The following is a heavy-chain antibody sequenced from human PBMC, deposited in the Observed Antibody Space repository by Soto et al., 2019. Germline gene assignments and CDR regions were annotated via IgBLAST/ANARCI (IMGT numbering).Heavy chain of an antibody. Sequence: GASVKVSCKASGYTFTSYAMHWVRQAPGQRLEWMGWINAGNGNTKYSQKFQGRVTITRDTSASTAYMELSSLRSEDTAVYYCAREEVSGWYHDAFDIWGQGTMLTVSS. CDR2: INAGNGNT. V-gene: IGHV1-3*01. J-gene: IGHJ3*02. CDR3: AREEVSGWYHDAFDI. CDR1: GYTFTSYA. D-gene: IGHD6-19*01.